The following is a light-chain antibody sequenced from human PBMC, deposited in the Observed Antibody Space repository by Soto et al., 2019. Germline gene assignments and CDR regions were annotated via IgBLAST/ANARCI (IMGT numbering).Light chain of an antibody. Sequence: DIVMTQSPDSLAVSLGESSTINCKSSRSILYSSNNKNYLAWYQQKPRQPPKLLIYWASTRESGVPDRFSGSGSGADFTLTISSLQAEDAAVYYCQKYYLPPINFGGGTKVDIK. CDR2: WAS. CDR3: QKYYLPPIN. V-gene: IGKV4-1*01. J-gene: IGKJ4*01. CDR1: RSILYSSNNKNY.